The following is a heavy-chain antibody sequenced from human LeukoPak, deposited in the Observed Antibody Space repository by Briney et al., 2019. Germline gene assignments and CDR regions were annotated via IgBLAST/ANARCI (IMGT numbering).Heavy chain of an antibody. CDR2: IYTIGST. CDR3: ANIAVAGLSFDY. CDR1: GFTVSSKY. J-gene: IGHJ4*02. Sequence: GGSLRLSCAASGFTVSSKYLSWVRQAPGKGLEWVSVIYTIGSTYYADSVKGRFTISRDNSKNTVNLQMNSLRVEDTAVYYCANIAVAGLSFDYWGQGTLVTVSS. D-gene: IGHD6-19*01. V-gene: IGHV3-53*01.